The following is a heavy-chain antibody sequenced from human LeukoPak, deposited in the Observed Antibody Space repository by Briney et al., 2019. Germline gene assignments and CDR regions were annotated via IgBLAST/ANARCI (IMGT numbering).Heavy chain of an antibody. CDR3: ARGSPPRRNYDSRGYYSYYFDY. J-gene: IGHJ4*02. D-gene: IGHD3-22*01. Sequence: GGSLRLSCAASGFTFAAYGMSWVRHAHGKGLGWVSGINWNGGSTVYADSVEGRFTISRDNAKNSLYLQMNSLRAGDKALYYCARGSPPRRNYDSRGYYSYYFDYWGQGTLVTVSS. CDR1: GFTFAAYG. CDR2: INWNGGST. V-gene: IGHV3-20*04.